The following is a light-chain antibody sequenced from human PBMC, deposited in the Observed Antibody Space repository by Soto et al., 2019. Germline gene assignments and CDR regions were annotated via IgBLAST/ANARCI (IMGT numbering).Light chain of an antibody. Sequence: DIQMTQSPSSLSASVGDRVTITCRASQGISNYLAWYQQKPGKVPKLLIYAATTLQSGVPSRFSASGSGTDFTLAISSLQPEDVATYYCQKYNSAPYTFGQGTKLEIK. V-gene: IGKV1-27*01. J-gene: IGKJ2*01. CDR2: AAT. CDR1: QGISNY. CDR3: QKYNSAPYT.